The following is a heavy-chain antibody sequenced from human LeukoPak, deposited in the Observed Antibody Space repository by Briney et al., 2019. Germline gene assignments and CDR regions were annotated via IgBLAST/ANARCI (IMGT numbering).Heavy chain of an antibody. CDR3: ARDLTPSGYNWFDP. CDR2: IYYSGST. Sequence: SETLSLTCAVYGGSFSGYYWSWIRQHPGKGLEWIGYIYYSGSTYYNPSLKSRVTISVDTSKNQFSLKLSSVTAADTAVYYCARDLTPSGYNWFDPWGQGTLVTVSS. V-gene: IGHV4-31*11. J-gene: IGHJ5*02. D-gene: IGHD3-10*01. CDR1: GGSFSGYY.